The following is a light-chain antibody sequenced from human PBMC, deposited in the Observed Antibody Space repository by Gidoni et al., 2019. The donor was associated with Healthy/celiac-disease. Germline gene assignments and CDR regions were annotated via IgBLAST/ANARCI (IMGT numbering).Light chain of an antibody. Sequence: DIQMTQSPSSLSASVGDRVTITCRASQSISSYLNWYQQKPGKAPKLLIYAASSLQSGVPSRFSGSGSGTDFTLTISRLQPEDFATYYCQPSYSTPLYTFGQGTKLEIK. CDR1: QSISSY. CDR3: QPSYSTPLYT. V-gene: IGKV1-39*01. CDR2: AAS. J-gene: IGKJ2*01.